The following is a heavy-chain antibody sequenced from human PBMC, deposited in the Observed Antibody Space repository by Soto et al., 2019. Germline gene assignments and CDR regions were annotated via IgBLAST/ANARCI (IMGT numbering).Heavy chain of an antibody. V-gene: IGHV4-39*01. Sequence: SETLSLTCTASGGSITSSDYSWGWIRQSPEKGLEWIANILYSGSTYYNPSLKSRVTISVDTSKNQVSLKLTSVTAADTALYYCARHRRGYSSYCYYGMDVWGRGTTVTVSS. CDR2: ILYSGST. CDR1: GGSITSSDYS. D-gene: IGHD5-18*01. J-gene: IGHJ6*02. CDR3: ARHRRGYSSYCYYGMDV.